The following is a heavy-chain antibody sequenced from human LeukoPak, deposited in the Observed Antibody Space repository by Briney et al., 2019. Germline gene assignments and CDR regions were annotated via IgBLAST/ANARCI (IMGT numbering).Heavy chain of an antibody. CDR2: IYHSGST. CDR1: GGSISSSNW. V-gene: IGHV4-4*02. J-gene: IGHJ3*02. D-gene: IGHD3-22*01. CDR3: AKSNGYGLIDI. Sequence: SETLSLTCAVSGGSISSSNWWSWIRQPPGKGLEWIGEIYHSGSTNYNPSLKSRVTISVDKSKTQFSLKLSSVTAADTAVYYCAKSNGYGLIDIWGQGTMVTVSS.